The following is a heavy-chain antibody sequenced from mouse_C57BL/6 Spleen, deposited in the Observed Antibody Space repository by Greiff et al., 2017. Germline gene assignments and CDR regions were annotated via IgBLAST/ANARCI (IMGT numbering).Heavy chain of an antibody. D-gene: IGHD2-3*01. CDR3: ARRGIYECYYYAMDY. V-gene: IGHV5-6*02. J-gene: IGHJ4*01. CDR2: ISSGGSYT. CDR1: GFTFSSYG. Sequence: EVKLMESGGDLVKPGGSLKLSCAASGFTFSSYGMSWVRQTPDKRLEWVATISSGGSYTYYPDSVQGRFTISRDNAKNTLYLQMSSLRSEDTAIYYGARRGIYECYYYAMDYWGQGTSVTVSS.